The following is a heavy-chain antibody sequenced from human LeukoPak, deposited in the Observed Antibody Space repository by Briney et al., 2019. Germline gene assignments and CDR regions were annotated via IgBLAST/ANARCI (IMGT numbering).Heavy chain of an antibody. V-gene: IGHV3-30*18. Sequence: SLTLYCAASGFTFSGYGMHWLRQAPGKGLVWVAVISYDGGTKYYPDSVRDRFTISRDNSKNTLYLQMDSLRAEDTAVYYCAKSGLQICSGGSCYFDYWGQGTLVTVSS. CDR1: GFTFSGYG. CDR3: AKSGLQICSGGSCYFDY. D-gene: IGHD2-15*01. CDR2: ISYDGGTK. J-gene: IGHJ4*02.